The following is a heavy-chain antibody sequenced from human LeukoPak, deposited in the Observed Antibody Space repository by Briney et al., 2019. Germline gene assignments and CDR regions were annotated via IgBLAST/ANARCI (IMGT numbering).Heavy chain of an antibody. D-gene: IGHD3-22*01. J-gene: IGHJ4*02. CDR2: ISGSGGST. Sequence: PGGSLRLSCAASGFTFSSYAMSSARQAPGKGLEWGSAISGSGGSTYHADSVKGRFNISRDNYKYTLYLQMNSLRAEDAAVDYCAKEDPLYYYDSSGASTLFDYWGQGTLVTVSS. CDR3: AKEDPLYYYDSSGASTLFDY. V-gene: IGHV3-23*01. CDR1: GFTFSSYA.